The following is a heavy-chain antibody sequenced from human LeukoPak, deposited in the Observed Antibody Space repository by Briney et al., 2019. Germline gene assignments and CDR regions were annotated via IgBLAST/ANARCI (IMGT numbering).Heavy chain of an antibody. CDR2: ISAYNGNT. V-gene: IGHV1-18*01. CDR1: GYTFTSYG. J-gene: IGHJ3*02. D-gene: IGHD3-10*01. CDR3: ARGPDPREYYYGSGSFAGAFDI. Sequence: GASVKVSCKASGYTFTSYGISWVRQAPGQGLEWMGWISAYNGNTNYAQKLQGRVTMTTDTSTSTAYMELRSLRSDDTAVYYCARGPDPREYYYGSGSFAGAFDIWGQGTMVTVSS.